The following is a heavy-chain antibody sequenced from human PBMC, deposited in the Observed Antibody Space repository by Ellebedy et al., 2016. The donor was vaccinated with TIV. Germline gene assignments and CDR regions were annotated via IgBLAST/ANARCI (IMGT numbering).Heavy chain of an antibody. CDR3: ARGAVTTRWFDP. CDR1: GYTFTGYY. D-gene: IGHD4-11*01. CDR2: INPNSGGT. V-gene: IGHV1-2*02. Sequence: ASVKVSXXASGYTFTGYYMHWVRQAPGQGLEWMGWINPNSGGTNYAQKFQGRVTMTRDTSISTAYMELSRLRSDDTAVYYCARGAVTTRWFDPWGQGTLVTVSS. J-gene: IGHJ5*02.